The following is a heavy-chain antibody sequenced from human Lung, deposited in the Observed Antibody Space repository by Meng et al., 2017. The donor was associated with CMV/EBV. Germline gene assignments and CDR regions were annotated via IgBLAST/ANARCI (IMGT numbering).Heavy chain of an antibody. D-gene: IGHD1-26*01. J-gene: IGHJ3*01. CDR3: ARADEFCGKYYCDKVAFDV. Sequence: LXXTVSGDSIGRRYWGWIRQPPGKGLEWVGDISDSRKINYNASLKNRVTISLDTSRNQFSLKLDSVTTADTAVYFCARADEFCGKYYCDKVAFDVWGQGTVVXVSS. CDR1: GDSIGRRY. V-gene: IGHV4-59*11. CDR2: ISDSRKI.